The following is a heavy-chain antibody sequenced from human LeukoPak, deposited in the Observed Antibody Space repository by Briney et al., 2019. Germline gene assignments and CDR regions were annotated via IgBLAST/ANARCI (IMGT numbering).Heavy chain of an antibody. Sequence: ASVKVSCKASGYTFTGYYIHWVRQAPGQGLEWMGWISPSSGGTNYAQKFQGRVTMTTDTSTSTAYMELRSIRSDDTAVYYCARDWGSIKVITDYWGQGTLVTVSS. D-gene: IGHD3-16*01. CDR2: ISPSSGGT. V-gene: IGHV1-2*02. CDR1: GYTFTGYY. J-gene: IGHJ4*02. CDR3: ARDWGSIKVITDY.